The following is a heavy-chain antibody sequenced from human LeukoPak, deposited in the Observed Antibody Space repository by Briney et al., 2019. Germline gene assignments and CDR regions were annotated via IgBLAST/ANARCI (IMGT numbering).Heavy chain of an antibody. CDR3: AKSYPDADYFDY. Sequence: SETLSLTCTVSGGSISRSSYHWGWIRQPPGKGLEWIGTISYSGSTYYNPSLKSRVTISVDTSKNQFSLKLSSVTAAYTAVYYCAKSYPDADYFDYWGQGTLLTVSS. J-gene: IGHJ4*02. V-gene: IGHV4-39*01. CDR2: ISYSGST. D-gene: IGHD1-14*01. CDR1: GGSISRSSYH.